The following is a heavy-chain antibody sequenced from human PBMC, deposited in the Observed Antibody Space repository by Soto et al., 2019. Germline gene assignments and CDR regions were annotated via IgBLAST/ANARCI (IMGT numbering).Heavy chain of an antibody. V-gene: IGHV3-30*18. Sequence: QVQLVESGGGVVQPGRSLRLSCAASGFTFSSYGMHWVRQAPGKGLEWVAVISYDGSNKYYADSVKGRFTISRDNSKNTLYLQMNSLRAEDTAVYYCAKDVVATMWGIDYWGQGTLVTVSS. J-gene: IGHJ4*02. CDR3: AKDVVATMWGIDY. CDR2: ISYDGSNK. D-gene: IGHD5-12*01. CDR1: GFTFSSYG.